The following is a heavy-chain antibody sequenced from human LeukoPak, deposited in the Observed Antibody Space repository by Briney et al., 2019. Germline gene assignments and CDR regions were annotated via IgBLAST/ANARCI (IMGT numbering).Heavy chain of an antibody. CDR1: GFTFSNAW. CDR3: ATGVAVAGLVPFDY. CDR2: IKRKSNGGTI. D-gene: IGHD6-19*01. Sequence: GRSLRLSCAASGFTFSNAWMSWVRQAPGKGLEWVGRIKRKSNGGTIDYAAPVKGRFTISRDDSKNTLYLQMNSLKTEDTAIYYCATGVAVAGLVPFDYWGQGTLVTVSS. J-gene: IGHJ4*02. V-gene: IGHV3-15*01.